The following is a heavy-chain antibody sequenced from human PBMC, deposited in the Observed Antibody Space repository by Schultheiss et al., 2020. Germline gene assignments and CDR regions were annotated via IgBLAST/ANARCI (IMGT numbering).Heavy chain of an antibody. Sequence: GESLKISCKASGYTFTGYYMHWVRQAPGQGLEWMGWINPNSGGTNYAQKFQGRVTMTRDTSISTAYMELSRLRSDDTAVYYCARDMVARTPDYWGQGTLVTVSS. V-gene: IGHV1-2*02. J-gene: IGHJ4*02. CDR1: GYTFTGYY. D-gene: IGHD5-12*01. CDR2: INPNSGGT. CDR3: ARDMVARTPDY.